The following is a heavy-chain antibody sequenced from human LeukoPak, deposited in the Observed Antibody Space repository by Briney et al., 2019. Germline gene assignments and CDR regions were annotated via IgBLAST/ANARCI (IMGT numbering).Heavy chain of an antibody. Sequence: ASVKVSCKASGYTFTGYYMHWVRQAPGQGLEWMGWINPNSGGTNYAQKFQGRVTMTRDTSISTAYMELSRLRSDDTAVYYCAREGYCSSTSCYDETGDWFDPWGQGTLVTVSS. D-gene: IGHD2-2*01. J-gene: IGHJ5*02. CDR1: GYTFTGYY. CDR2: INPNSGGT. V-gene: IGHV1-2*02. CDR3: AREGYCSSTSCYDETGDWFDP.